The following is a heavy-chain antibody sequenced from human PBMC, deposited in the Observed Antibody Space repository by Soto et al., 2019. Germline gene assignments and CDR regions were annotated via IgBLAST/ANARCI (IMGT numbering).Heavy chain of an antibody. D-gene: IGHD4-17*01. CDR1: GFSLTNEKLS. CDR2: IFSNDDK. J-gene: IGHJ5*02. Sequence: QVTLKASGPVFVKPTETLTLTCTVSGFSLTNEKLSVSWIRQPQGKALEWLAHIFSNDDKSYNTSLKSRLTIAKDISKSQVFLTMTNMDPVDTATYYCVRYAATTVTTGWFDPWGQGTLVTVSS. CDR3: VRYAATTVTTGWFDP. V-gene: IGHV2-26*01.